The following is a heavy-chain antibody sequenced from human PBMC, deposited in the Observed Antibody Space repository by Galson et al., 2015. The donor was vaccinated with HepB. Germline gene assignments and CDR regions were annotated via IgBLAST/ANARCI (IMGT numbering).Heavy chain of an antibody. V-gene: IGHV3-15*01. CDR1: GFSFTNAW. CDR2: IKSKTDGGTT. Sequence: SLRLSCAASGFSFTNAWMSWVRQGPGKGLEWVGRIKSKTDGGTTDYVAPVKGRFTISRDDSKNTLYLQMNSLKTEDTAVYYCITEVYYYDSSGYPISGDYWGQGTLVTVSS. CDR3: ITEVYYYDSSGYPISGDY. D-gene: IGHD3-22*01. J-gene: IGHJ4*02.